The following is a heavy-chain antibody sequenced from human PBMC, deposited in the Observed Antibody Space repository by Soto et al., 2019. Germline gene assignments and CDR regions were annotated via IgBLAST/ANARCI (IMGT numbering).Heavy chain of an antibody. J-gene: IGHJ6*02. CDR3: AKDRIAALSYYYYGMDV. CDR1: GFTFSSYG. V-gene: IGHV3-30*18. Sequence: PGGSLRLSCAASGFTFSSYGMHWVRQAPGKGLEWVAVISYDGSNKYYADSVKGRFTISRDNSKNTLYLQMNSLRAEDTAVYYCAKDRIAALSYYYYGMDVWGQGTTVTVSS. CDR2: ISYDGSNK. D-gene: IGHD6-6*01.